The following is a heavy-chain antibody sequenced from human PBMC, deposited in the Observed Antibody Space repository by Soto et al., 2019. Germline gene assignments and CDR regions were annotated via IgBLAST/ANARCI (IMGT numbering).Heavy chain of an antibody. Sequence: EVQLLESGGGLVQAGGSLRLSCAASGFTFSRDGMSWVRQAPGKGLEWVSLITDNGGSTYYADSVKGRYSISRDNTPNPLFRQMTSLRAEDTAVYHCAKERATTPAFACWGQGAVVAVSS. CDR2: ITDNGGST. J-gene: IGHJ4*02. V-gene: IGHV3-23*01. CDR3: AKERATTPAFAC. CDR1: GFTFSRDG. D-gene: IGHD4-17*01.